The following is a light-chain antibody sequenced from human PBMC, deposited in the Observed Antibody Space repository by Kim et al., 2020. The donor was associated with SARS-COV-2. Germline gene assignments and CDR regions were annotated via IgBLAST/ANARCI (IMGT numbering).Light chain of an antibody. CDR2: GAA. Sequence: VSPGESATLSCRASQSVGSNVAWYQQRPGQAPRLLISGAATRATGVPARFSGSGSGTEFTLTISSPQSEDFAVYYCQQYNRWPPYIFGQGTKLEI. V-gene: IGKV3-15*01. CDR3: QQYNRWPPYI. J-gene: IGKJ2*01. CDR1: QSVGSN.